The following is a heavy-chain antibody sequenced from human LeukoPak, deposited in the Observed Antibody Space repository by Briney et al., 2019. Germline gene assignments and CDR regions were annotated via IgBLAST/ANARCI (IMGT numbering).Heavy chain of an antibody. V-gene: IGHV1-2*02. J-gene: IGHJ3*02. CDR1: GYTFTSYD. CDR3: ARWGRELLNAFDI. CDR2: INPNSGGT. D-gene: IGHD3-16*01. Sequence: GASVKVSCKASGYTFTSYDINWVRQAPGQGLEWMGWINPNSGGTNYAQKFQGRVTMTRDTSISTAYMELSRLRSDDTAVYYCARWGRELLNAFDIWGQGTMVTVSS.